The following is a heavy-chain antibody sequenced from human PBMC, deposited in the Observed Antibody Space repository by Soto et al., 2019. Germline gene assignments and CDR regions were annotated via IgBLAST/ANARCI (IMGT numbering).Heavy chain of an antibody. CDR2: ISAYNGNT. J-gene: IGHJ6*02. V-gene: IGHV1-18*01. CDR3: ARDINFWYDFWSGTRDQTTPEIYYYGMDV. CDR1: GYTFTSYG. D-gene: IGHD3-3*01. Sequence: ASVKVSCKASGYTFTSYGISWVRQAPGQGLEWMGWISAYNGNTNYAQKIQGRVTMTTDTSTSTSYMEMRSLRSDDTAVYYCARDINFWYDFWSGTRDQTTPEIYYYGMDVWGQGTTVTVSS.